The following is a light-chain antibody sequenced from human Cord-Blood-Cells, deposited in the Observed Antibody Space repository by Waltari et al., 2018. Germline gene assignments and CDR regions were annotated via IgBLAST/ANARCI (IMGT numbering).Light chain of an antibody. Sequence: EILLTQSPATLSLSPGERATISCRASQSVSSYLAWYPQKPGHAPRLLIYDASNMATGIPARFRGSGSGTDFTLTISRLESEDCAVYYCQRRSNWPLGKPFGQGTRLEIK. CDR1: QSVSSY. J-gene: IGKJ5*01. CDR2: DAS. V-gene: IGKV3-11*01. CDR3: QRRSNWPLGKP.